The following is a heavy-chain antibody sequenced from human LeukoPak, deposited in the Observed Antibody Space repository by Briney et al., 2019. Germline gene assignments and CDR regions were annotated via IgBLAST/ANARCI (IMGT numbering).Heavy chain of an antibody. J-gene: IGHJ4*02. CDR1: GYRFTSYW. CDR3: ARPRGYSYGHDTSDY. Sequence: GESLKISCQGSGYRFTSYWIGWVRQMPGKGLEWMGIIYPGDSDTTYSPSFQGQVTISADKSISTAYLQWSSLKASDTAMYYCARPRGYSYGHDTSDYWGQGTLVTVSS. V-gene: IGHV5-51*01. D-gene: IGHD5-18*01. CDR2: IYPGDSDT.